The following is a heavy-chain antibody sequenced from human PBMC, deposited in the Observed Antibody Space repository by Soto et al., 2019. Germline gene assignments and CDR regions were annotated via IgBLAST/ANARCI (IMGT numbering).Heavy chain of an antibody. CDR1: GFTFSSYS. J-gene: IGHJ4*02. CDR2: ISSSSSTI. CDR3: AREYSSGWYYFDY. D-gene: IGHD6-19*01. Sequence: EVQLVESGGGLVQPGGSLRLSCAASGFTFSSYSMNWVRQAPGKGLEWVSYISSSSSTIYYADSVKGRFTISRDNAKNSLYMQMNSLRAEDTAVYYCAREYSSGWYYFDYWVQGTLFTVSS. V-gene: IGHV3-48*01.